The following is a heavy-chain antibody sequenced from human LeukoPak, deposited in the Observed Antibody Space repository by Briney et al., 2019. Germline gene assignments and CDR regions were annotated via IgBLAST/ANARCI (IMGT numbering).Heavy chain of an antibody. V-gene: IGHV3-48*02. J-gene: IGHJ4*02. CDR1: GFTLSSYN. CDR2: ISSSSTTI. CDR3: ARSRGSDY. D-gene: IGHD5-12*01. Sequence: QPGGSLRLSCAASGFTLSSYNMNWVRQAPGKGLEWVSYISSSSTTIYYADSVKGRFTISRDNAKNSLYLQMNSLRDDDTAVYYCARSRGSDYWGQGTLVTVSS.